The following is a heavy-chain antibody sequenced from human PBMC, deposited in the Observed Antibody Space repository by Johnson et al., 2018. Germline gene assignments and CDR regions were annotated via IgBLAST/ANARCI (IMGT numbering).Heavy chain of an antibody. V-gene: IGHV3-30*03. Sequence: QVQLVESGGGLVQPGRSLRLSCAASGFTFSSYGMHWVRQAPGKGLEWVAVISYDGSNKYYADSVKGRFTISRDNAKNTLYLQMNSLRAEDTAVYYCARGFDTHGMDVWGQGTTVTVSS. CDR3: ARGFDTHGMDV. CDR1: GFTFSSYG. D-gene: IGHD2-2*02. CDR2: ISYDGSNK. J-gene: IGHJ6*02.